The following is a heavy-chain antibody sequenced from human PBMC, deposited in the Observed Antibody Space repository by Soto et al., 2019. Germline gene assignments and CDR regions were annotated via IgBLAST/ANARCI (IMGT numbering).Heavy chain of an antibody. Sequence: GGSLRLSCAASGFTFSDAWINWVRQAPGKGLEWVGRIKSKIDGGTTDFAAPVKGRFAISRDDSRDMVYMEMYSLETDDTAVYYCTTDSLFTGQLVRMDNWGHGTLVTVSS. CDR1: GFTFSDAW. V-gene: IGHV3-15*07. D-gene: IGHD3-9*01. CDR3: TTDSLFTGQLVRMDN. CDR2: IKSKIDGGTT. J-gene: IGHJ4*01.